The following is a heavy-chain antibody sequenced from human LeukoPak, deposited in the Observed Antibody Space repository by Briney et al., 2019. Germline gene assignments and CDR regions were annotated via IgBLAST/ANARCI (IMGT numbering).Heavy chain of an antibody. D-gene: IGHD6-6*01. CDR3: ASVTQDYFSSSSHFDY. J-gene: IGHJ4*01. CDR2: IYPGDSDT. Sequence: GESLKISCEGFGFRFASSWIAWLLQMPGKGLQWMGIIYPGDSDTRYSPSFQGQVTISADKSISTASLQWSSLKASDTAMYYCASVTQDYFSSSSHFDYWGQGTLVTVSS. CDR1: GFRFASSW. V-gene: IGHV5-51*01.